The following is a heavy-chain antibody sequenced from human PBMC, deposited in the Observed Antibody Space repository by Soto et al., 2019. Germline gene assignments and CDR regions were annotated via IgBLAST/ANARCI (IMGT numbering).Heavy chain of an antibody. CDR1: GASVTRDGNC. J-gene: IGHJ4*02. D-gene: IGHD5-12*01. CDR3: AKKAGYSGYDPFDY. Sequence: QVQLRESGSGLVKPSQTLSLTCSVSGASVTRDGNCWTWIRQPPGKGLEFVASIYHGGSTFYNPSLRSRVTISLDRSKNQFSLKLTSVTAADTAVYYCAKKAGYSGYDPFDYWGQGTLVTVSS. CDR2: IYHGGST. V-gene: IGHV4-30-2*01.